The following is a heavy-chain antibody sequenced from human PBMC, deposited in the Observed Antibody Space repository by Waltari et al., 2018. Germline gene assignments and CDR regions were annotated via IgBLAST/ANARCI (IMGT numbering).Heavy chain of an antibody. D-gene: IGHD3-9*01. CDR3: ARAGYYDILTGYYPFDY. J-gene: IGHJ4*02. Sequence: QVQLQESGPGLVKPSETLSLTCTVSGYSISSGYYWGWIRQPPGKGLAWIGSIYHSGSTYYNPSLKSRVTISVDTSKNQFSLKLSSVTAADTAVYYCARAGYYDILTGYYPFDYWGQGTLVTVSS. V-gene: IGHV4-38-2*02. CDR1: GYSISSGYY. CDR2: IYHSGST.